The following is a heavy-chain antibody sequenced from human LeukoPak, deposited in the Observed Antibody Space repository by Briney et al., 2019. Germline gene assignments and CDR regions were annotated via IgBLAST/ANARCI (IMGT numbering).Heavy chain of an antibody. D-gene: IGHD6-6*01. CDR3: ARARIAARPWGMDV. CDR2: INHSGST. CDR1: GGSISSNY. V-gene: IGHV4-34*01. Sequence: PSETLSLTCTVSGGSISSNYWSWIRQPPGKGLEWIGEINHSGSTNYHPSLKSRVTISVDTSKNQFSLKLSSVTAADTAVYYCARARIAARPWGMDVWGQGTTVTVSS. J-gene: IGHJ6*02.